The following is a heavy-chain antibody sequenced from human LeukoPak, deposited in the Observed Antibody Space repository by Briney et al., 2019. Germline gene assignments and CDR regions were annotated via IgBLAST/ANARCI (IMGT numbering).Heavy chain of an antibody. CDR2: IRSKAYGGTT. Sequence: GGSLRLSCTASGFTFGDYAMSWVRQAPGKGLEGVGFIRSKAYGGTTEYAASVKGRFTISRDDSKSIAYLQMNSLKTEDTAVYYCTRDRAYGGNYYYYYGMDVWGQGTTVTVSS. D-gene: IGHD4-23*01. CDR3: TRDRAYGGNYYYYYGMDV. V-gene: IGHV3-49*04. CDR1: GFTFGDYA. J-gene: IGHJ6*02.